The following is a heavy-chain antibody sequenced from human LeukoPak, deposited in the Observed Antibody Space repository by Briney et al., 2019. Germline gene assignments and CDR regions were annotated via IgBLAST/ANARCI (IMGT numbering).Heavy chain of an antibody. D-gene: IGHD3-3*01. Sequence: ASVKVSCKVSGYTLTELSMHWVRQAPGKGLEWMGGFDPEDGETIYAQKFQGRVTMTRNTSISTAYMELSSLRSEDTAVYYCATPGIGAEGAGGFYLDAFDLWGQGTVVTVSS. CDR3: ATPGIGAEGAGGFYLDAFDL. J-gene: IGHJ3*01. CDR1: GYTLTELS. CDR2: FDPEDGET. V-gene: IGHV1-24*01.